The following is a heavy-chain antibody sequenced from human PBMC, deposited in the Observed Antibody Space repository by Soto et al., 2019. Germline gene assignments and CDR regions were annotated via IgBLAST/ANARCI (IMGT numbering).Heavy chain of an antibody. V-gene: IGHV3-30*18. Sequence: GGSLRLSCAASGFTFNIYGMHWVRQALDKGLEWVALISYDGSNQYYADSVKGRFTISRDNSKNTLFLQMNSLRADDTAVYYCAKDQASGQGSFDSWGQGPLVTVSS. CDR2: ISYDGSNQ. J-gene: IGHJ4*02. CDR1: GFTFNIYG. CDR3: AKDQASGQGSFDS.